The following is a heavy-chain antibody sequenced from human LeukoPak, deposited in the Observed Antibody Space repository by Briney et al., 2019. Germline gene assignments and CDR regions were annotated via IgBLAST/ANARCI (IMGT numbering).Heavy chain of an antibody. CDR3: GMDPNGDYVGAFDF. D-gene: IGHD4-17*01. CDR2: ISAYNGNT. Sequence: ASVKVSCKASGYTFTSYGISWVRQAPGQGLEWMGWISAYNGNTNYAQKLQGRVTMTTDTSTSTAYMELRSLRSDDTAVYYCGMDPNGDYVGAFDFWGQGTLVTVSS. V-gene: IGHV1-18*01. CDR1: GYTFTSYG. J-gene: IGHJ3*01.